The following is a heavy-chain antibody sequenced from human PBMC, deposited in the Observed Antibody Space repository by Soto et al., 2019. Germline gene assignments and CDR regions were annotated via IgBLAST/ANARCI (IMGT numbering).Heavy chain of an antibody. CDR1: GFTFSSYS. V-gene: IGHV3-48*01. D-gene: IGHD6-6*01. Sequence: GSLRLSCAASGFTFSSYSMNWVRQAPGKGLEWVSYISSSSSTIYYADSVKGRFTISRDNAKNSLYLQMNSLRAEDTAVYYCARDKSESGYSSSSDYFDYWGQGTLLTVSS. J-gene: IGHJ4*02. CDR3: ARDKSESGYSSSSDYFDY. CDR2: ISSSSSTI.